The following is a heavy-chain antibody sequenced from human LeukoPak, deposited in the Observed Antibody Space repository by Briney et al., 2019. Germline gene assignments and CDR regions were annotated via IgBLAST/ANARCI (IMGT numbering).Heavy chain of an antibody. J-gene: IGHJ3*02. D-gene: IGHD5-18*01. CDR1: GGSISSGDYY. CDR3: ASRNSYSYGAFDI. CDR2: IYYSGST. V-gene: IGHV4-30-4*01. Sequence: SQTLSLTCTVPGGSISSGDYYWSWIRQPPGKGLEWIGYIYYSGSTYYNPSLKSRVTISVDTSKNQFSLKLSSVTAADTAVYYCASRNSYSYGAFDIWGQGTMVTVSS.